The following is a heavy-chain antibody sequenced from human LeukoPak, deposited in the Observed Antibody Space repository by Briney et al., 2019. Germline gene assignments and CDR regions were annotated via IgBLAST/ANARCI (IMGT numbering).Heavy chain of an antibody. CDR1: GFTFSNAC. CDR2: IKSKTDGGTT. CDR3: TRNRLGSGSYYIDY. V-gene: IGHV3-15*07. Sequence: GGSLRLSCAASGFTFSNACMNWVRQAPGKGLEWVGRIKSKTDGGTTDYAAPVKGRFTISRDDSKNTLYLQMNSLKTEDTAVYYCTRNRLGSGSYYIDYWGQGTLVTVSS. J-gene: IGHJ4*02. D-gene: IGHD3-10*01.